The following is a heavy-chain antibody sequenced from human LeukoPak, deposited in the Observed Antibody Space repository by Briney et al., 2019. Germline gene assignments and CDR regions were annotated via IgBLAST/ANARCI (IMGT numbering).Heavy chain of an antibody. J-gene: IGHJ3*02. CDR1: GGSISSGDYY. CDR3: ARDLGYSYGFFRGGYDPPGAFDI. Sequence: PSETLSLTCTVSGGSISSGDYYWSWIRQPPGKGLEWIGYIYYSGSTYYNPSLKSRVTISVDTSKNQFSLKLSPVTAADTAVYYCARDLGYSYGFFRGGYDPPGAFDIWGQGTMVTVSS. D-gene: IGHD5-18*01. CDR2: IYYSGST. V-gene: IGHV4-30-4*01.